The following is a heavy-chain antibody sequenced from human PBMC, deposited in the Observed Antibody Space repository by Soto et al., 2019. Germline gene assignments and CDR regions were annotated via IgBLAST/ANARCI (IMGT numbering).Heavy chain of an antibody. CDR2: ISASGHSA. D-gene: IGHD2-15*01. V-gene: IGHV3-23*01. CDR3: ARSALLWWALDS. J-gene: IGHJ4*02. Sequence: DVELLESGGGLVHPGGSLRLSCTASGFSLGDYGMNWVRQTPGKGLEWVSTISASGHSAYSADSVKGRLIISRDNSKNTLYLPMNSLRAEDTAVYYCARSALLWWALDSWGQGTLVTVSS. CDR1: GFSLGDYG.